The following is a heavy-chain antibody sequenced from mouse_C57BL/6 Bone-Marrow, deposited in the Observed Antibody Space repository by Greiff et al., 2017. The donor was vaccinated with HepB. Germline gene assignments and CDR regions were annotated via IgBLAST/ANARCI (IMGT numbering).Heavy chain of an antibody. Sequence: VQLQQSGPVLVKPGPSVKISCKASGFTFTDYYMHWVKQSHGKSLEWIGLVYPYNGGTSYNQKFKGKATLTVDTSSSTAYMELNSLTSEDSAVYYCARSGFHYYGSSLWYFDVWGTGTTVTVSS. CDR2: VYPYNGGT. J-gene: IGHJ1*03. V-gene: IGHV1-36*01. D-gene: IGHD1-1*01. CDR3: ARSGFHYYGSSLWYFDV. CDR1: GFTFTDYY.